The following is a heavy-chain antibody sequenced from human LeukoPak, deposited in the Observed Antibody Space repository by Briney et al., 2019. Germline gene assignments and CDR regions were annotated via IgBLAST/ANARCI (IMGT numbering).Heavy chain of an antibody. V-gene: IGHV1-3*01. CDR1: GYTFTSYA. D-gene: IGHD5-18*01. J-gene: IGHJ5*02. CDR3: ATGYSYGLNWFDP. CDR2: INAGNGNT. Sequence: ASVKVSCKASGYTFTSYAMHWVRQAPGQRLEWMGWINAGNGNTKYSQKFQGRVTITRDTSASTAYMELSSLRSEDTAVYYCATGYSYGLNWFDPWGQGPLATVSS.